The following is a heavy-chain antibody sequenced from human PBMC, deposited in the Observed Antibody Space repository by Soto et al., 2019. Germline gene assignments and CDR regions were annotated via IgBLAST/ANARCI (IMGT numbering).Heavy chain of an antibody. J-gene: IGHJ4*02. D-gene: IGHD1-7*01. CDR2: ISAYNGNT. V-gene: IGHV1-18*01. Sequence: QVQLVQSGAEVKKPGAAVKVSCKASGYTFTSSGISWVRQAPGQGLEWMGWISAYNGNTNYEQKIQGRDTMTTDTSTSTAYMELRSLRSDDTAVYYCARGGPPSTNWSYWYFDSWGQGTLATVSS. CDR1: GYTFTSSG. CDR3: ARGGPPSTNWSYWYFDS.